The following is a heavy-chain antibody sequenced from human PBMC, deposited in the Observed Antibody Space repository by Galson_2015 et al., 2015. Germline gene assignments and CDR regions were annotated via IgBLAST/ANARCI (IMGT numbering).Heavy chain of an antibody. J-gene: IGHJ3*02. CDR3: ARGLQRYAVVVIIDAFDI. D-gene: IGHD3-22*01. V-gene: IGHV3-30-3*01. CDR2: ISYDGSNK. Sequence: SLRLSCAASGFTFSSYAMHWVRQAPGKGLEWVAVISYDGSNKYYADSVKGRFTISRDNSKNTLYLQMNSLRSEDTAVYYCARGLQRYAVVVIIDAFDIWGQGTMVTVSS. CDR1: GFTFSSYA.